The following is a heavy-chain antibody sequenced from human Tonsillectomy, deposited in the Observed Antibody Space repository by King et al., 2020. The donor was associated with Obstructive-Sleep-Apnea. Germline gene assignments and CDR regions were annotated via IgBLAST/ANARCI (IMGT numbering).Heavy chain of an antibody. J-gene: IGHJ4*02. CDR3: ARHNLGYCSSSSCYVVDY. Sequence: VQLVQSGAEVKKPGESLRISCRVSGYTFINHWISWVRQMPGKGLEWMGKIDPSDSYANYSPSFQGHVTISADKSISTAYLQWSSLKASDTAVYYCARHNLGYCSSSSCYVVDYWGQGTLLTVSS. V-gene: IGHV5-10-1*03. CDR1: GYTFINHW. D-gene: IGHD2-2*01. CDR2: IDPSDSYA.